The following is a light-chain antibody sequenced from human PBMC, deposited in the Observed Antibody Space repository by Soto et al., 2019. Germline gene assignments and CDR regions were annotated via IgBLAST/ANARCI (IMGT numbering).Light chain of an antibody. J-gene: IGLJ1*01. CDR2: DVN. CDR1: SSDVGGYNY. V-gene: IGLV2-11*01. CDR3: CSYAGIYV. Sequence: QSALTQPRSVSGSPGQSVTISCTGTSSDVGGYNYVSWYQQHPGKAPKLMIYDVNKRPSGVPDRFSGSKSGNTASLTISGLQAEDEADYYCCSYAGIYVFGTGTKVTVL.